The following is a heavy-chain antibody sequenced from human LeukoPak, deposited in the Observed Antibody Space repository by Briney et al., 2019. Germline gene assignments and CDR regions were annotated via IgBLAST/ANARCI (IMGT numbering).Heavy chain of an antibody. V-gene: IGHV3-30-3*01. CDR1: GFTFSSYA. D-gene: IGHD2-8*01. J-gene: IGHJ3*02. CDR2: ISYDEISK. CDR3: ARDQALYGNGAFNI. Sequence: GGSLRLSCAASGFTFSSYAMHWVRQAPGKGLEWVAVISYDEISKYYADSVKGRFTISRDNSKNTLYMQMNSLRAEDTAVYYCARDQALYGNGAFNIWGQGTLATVSS.